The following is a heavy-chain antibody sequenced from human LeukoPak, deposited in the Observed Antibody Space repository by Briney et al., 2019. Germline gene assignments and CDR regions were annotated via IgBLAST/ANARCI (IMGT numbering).Heavy chain of an antibody. V-gene: IGHV3-33*01. J-gene: IGHJ6*02. CDR3: ARDRPYASGPASRYYYYGMDV. Sequence: GRCLRLSCAASGFTFSSDGMDWVRQAPGKGLEWDAVIWYDGGNKYYADSMKGRLTISRDNSKNPLYLQKNSLSAEDTAVYYCARDRPYASGPASRYYYYGMDVWGQETTVTVSS. CDR2: IWYDGGNK. D-gene: IGHD2-2*01. CDR1: GFTFSSDG.